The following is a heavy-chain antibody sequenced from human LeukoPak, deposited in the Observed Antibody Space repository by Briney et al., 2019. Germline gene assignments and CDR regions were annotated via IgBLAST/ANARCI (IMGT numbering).Heavy chain of an antibody. V-gene: IGHV3-23*01. CDR2: ISGSGGST. Sequence: PGGSLRLSCAASGFTFSNAWMSWVRQAPGKGLEWVSAISGSGGSTYYADSVKGRFTISRDNSKNTLYLQMNSLRAEDTAVYYCAKEWIAAAEIDYWGQGTLVTVSS. J-gene: IGHJ4*02. CDR1: GFTFSNAW. D-gene: IGHD6-13*01. CDR3: AKEWIAAAEIDY.